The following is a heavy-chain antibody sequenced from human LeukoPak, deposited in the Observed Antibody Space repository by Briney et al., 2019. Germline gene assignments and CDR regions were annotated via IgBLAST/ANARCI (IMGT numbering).Heavy chain of an antibody. Sequence: GGSLRLSCAASGFTFSSYGMSWVRQAPGKGLEWVANIKQDGSEKYYVDSVKGRFTISRDNAENSLYLQMNSLRAEDTAVYYCARGGGDILTGYTVYWGQGTLVTVSS. J-gene: IGHJ4*02. CDR2: IKQDGSEK. D-gene: IGHD3-9*01. V-gene: IGHV3-7*01. CDR3: ARGGGDILTGYTVY. CDR1: GFTFSSYG.